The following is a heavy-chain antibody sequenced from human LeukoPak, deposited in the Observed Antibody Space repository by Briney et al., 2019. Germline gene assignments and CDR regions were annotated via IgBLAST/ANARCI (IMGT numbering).Heavy chain of an antibody. V-gene: IGHV3-21*05. CDR1: GFTFSSCS. D-gene: IGHD5-24*01. CDR2: ISSSSSYI. CDR3: ARDRWLQSQRYFDY. Sequence: GGSLRLSCAASGFTFSSCSMNWVRQAPGKGLEWVSYISSSSSYIYYADSVKGRFTISRDNAKNSLYVQMDSLRAEDTAVYYCARDRWLQSQRYFDYWGQGILVTVSS. J-gene: IGHJ4*02.